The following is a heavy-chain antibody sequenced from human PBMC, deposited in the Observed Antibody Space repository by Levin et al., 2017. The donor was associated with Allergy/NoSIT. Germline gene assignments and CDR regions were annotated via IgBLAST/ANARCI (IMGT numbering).Heavy chain of an antibody. CDR2: IYYTGSA. V-gene: IGHV4-59*01. Sequence: PSETLSLTCTVSGGSISNYYWNWIRQPPGKGLEWIGYIYYTGSANYNPSFKSRVTISVDTSKNQFSLKLSSVTAADTAVYYCARGRDGYTQSDYWGQGTLVAVSS. J-gene: IGHJ4*02. D-gene: IGHD5-24*01. CDR3: ARGRDGYTQSDY. CDR1: GGSISNYY.